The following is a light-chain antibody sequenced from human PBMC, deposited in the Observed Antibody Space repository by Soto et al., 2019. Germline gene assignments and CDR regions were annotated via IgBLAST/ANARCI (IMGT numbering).Light chain of an antibody. CDR1: SSDVGGYNY. CDR2: DVN. CDR3: CSYAGRYTYV. J-gene: IGLJ1*01. V-gene: IGLV2-11*01. Sequence: QSVLTQPRSVSGSPGQSVAISCTGTSSDVGGYNYVSWYQQHPGKAPKVMIFDVNKRPSGVPDRFSGSKSGNTASLTISGLQAEDEADYYCCSYAGRYTYVFGTGTRSPS.